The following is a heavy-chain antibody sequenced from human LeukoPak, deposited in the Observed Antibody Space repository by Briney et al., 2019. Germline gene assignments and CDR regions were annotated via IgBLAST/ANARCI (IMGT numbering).Heavy chain of an antibody. V-gene: IGHV4-39*01. J-gene: IGHJ5*02. CDR3: ARRRTIFGVVIHYNWFDP. Sequence: SETLSLTCTVSGGSMSSSSYYWVWIRQPPGKGLEWIGRIYYSGRTYYNPSSNRRVTISVEPSKNQFSLKLSSVTAEDTAVYYCARRRTIFGVVIHYNWFDPWGEGTLVTVSS. CDR1: GGSMSSSSYY. CDR2: IYYSGRT. D-gene: IGHD3-3*01.